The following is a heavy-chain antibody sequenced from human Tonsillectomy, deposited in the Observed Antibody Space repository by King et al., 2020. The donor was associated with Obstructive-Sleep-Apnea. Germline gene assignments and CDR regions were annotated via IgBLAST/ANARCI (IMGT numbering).Heavy chain of an antibody. Sequence: VQLVESGGGLVQPGGSLRLSCAASGFTFSSYAMSWVRQAPGKGLEWVSAISGSGGRTYYADSVKGRFTISRDNSQNTLYLKMNSLRAEDTAVYYCAKDPAGYQWNHNWFDPWGQGTLVTVSS. V-gene: IGHV3-23*04. D-gene: IGHD3-9*01. CDR3: AKDPAGYQWNHNWFDP. CDR1: GFTFSSYA. J-gene: IGHJ5*02. CDR2: ISGSGGRT.